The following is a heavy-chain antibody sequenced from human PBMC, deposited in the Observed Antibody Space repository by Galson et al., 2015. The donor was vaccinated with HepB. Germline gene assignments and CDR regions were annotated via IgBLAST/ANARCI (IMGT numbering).Heavy chain of an antibody. D-gene: IGHD3-22*01. CDR2: TNPNSGAT. V-gene: IGHV1-2*02. CDR3: AKTSGYYDISEFYYDS. CDR1: GYSFIDSY. Sequence: SVKVSCKASGYSFIDSYIHWVRQAPGQGLEWMGWTNPNSGATDYAQKFQGRVTMTRDTSISTTYMELSRLRADDTAVYYCAKTSGYYDISEFYYDSWGQGTLVTVSS. J-gene: IGHJ5*01.